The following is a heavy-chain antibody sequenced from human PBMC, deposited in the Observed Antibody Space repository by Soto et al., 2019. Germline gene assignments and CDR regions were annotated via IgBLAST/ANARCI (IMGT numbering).Heavy chain of an antibody. D-gene: IGHD1-20*01. Sequence: EVQLVESGGGLVKPGGSLRLSCAASGFTFSSYSMNWVRQAPGKGLEWVSSISSSSSYIYYADSVKGRFTISSDNAKNSLYLQMNGLRAEDTAVYYCARVGNWNDFDYWGQGTLVTVSS. CDR2: ISSSSSYI. CDR1: GFTFSSYS. CDR3: ARVGNWNDFDY. J-gene: IGHJ4*02. V-gene: IGHV3-21*01.